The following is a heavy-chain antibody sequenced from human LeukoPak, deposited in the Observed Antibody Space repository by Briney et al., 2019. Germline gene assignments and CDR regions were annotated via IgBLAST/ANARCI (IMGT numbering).Heavy chain of an antibody. Sequence: GGSLRLSCAASGFTFSSYAMRWVRQAPGKGLEWVSAIGSGSGGTTIYADSVKGRFTISRDNSKNTLYVQMSSLRDEDTAVYYCAKNYESGRGVPYGMDVWGQGTTVTVSS. CDR2: IGSGSGGTT. CDR3: AKNYESGRGVPYGMDV. CDR1: GFTFSSYA. D-gene: IGHD3-10*01. V-gene: IGHV3-23*01. J-gene: IGHJ6*02.